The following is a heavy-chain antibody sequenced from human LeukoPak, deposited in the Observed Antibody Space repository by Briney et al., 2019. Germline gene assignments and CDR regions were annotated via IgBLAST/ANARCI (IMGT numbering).Heavy chain of an antibody. D-gene: IGHD3-10*01. CDR2: MKQSGTP. V-gene: IGHV4-34*01. CDR3: ASRPFLYGFRTYFDN. J-gene: IGHJ4*02. CDR1: GGSFSAFH. Sequence: IPSETLSLTCAVYGGSFSAFHWNWIRQSPAKGLEWLGEMKQSGTPRYNPSLQSRVTISVDKSKNQFSLNVRSVTAADTAVYYCASRPFLYGFRTYFDNWAQGTLVTVSS.